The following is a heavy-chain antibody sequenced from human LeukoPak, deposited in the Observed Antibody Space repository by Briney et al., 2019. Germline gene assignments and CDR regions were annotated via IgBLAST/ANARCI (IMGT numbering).Heavy chain of an antibody. CDR3: ARDLSSGWYHGQYNWFDP. CDR1: GYTFTSYG. Sequence: ASVKVSCKASGYTFTSYGISWVRQAPGQGLGWMGWISAYNGNTNYAQKLQGRVTMTTDTSTSTAYMELRSLRSDDTAVYYCARDLSSGWYHGQYNWFDPWGQGTLVTVSS. CDR2: ISAYNGNT. D-gene: IGHD6-19*01. J-gene: IGHJ5*02. V-gene: IGHV1-18*01.